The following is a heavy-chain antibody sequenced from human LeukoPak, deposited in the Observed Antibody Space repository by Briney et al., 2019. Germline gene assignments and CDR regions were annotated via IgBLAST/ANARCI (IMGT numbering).Heavy chain of an antibody. D-gene: IGHD5/OR15-5a*01. J-gene: IGHJ6*03. CDR2: TYYRSKWYY. Sequence: SQTLSLTCAISGDSVSSSTAAWNWIRQSPSRGLEWLGRTYYRSKWYYDYAVSVKSRITINPDTSKNQFSLQLNSVTPEDTAVYYCASFSPIRDGYYMDVWGKGTTVTVSS. V-gene: IGHV6-1*01. CDR1: GDSVSSSTAA. CDR3: ASFSPIRDGYYMDV.